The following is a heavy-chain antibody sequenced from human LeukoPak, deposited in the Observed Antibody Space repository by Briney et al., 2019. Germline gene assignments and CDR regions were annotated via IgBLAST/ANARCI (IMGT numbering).Heavy chain of an antibody. J-gene: IGHJ4*02. Sequence: GGSLRLSCAVSGFTLTNHGVSWIRQAPGKGLEWVSYTSSSGSTIYYADSVKGRFTISRDNAKNSLYLQMNSLRAEDTAVYYCARVDTVGAFDYWGQGTLVTVSS. CDR3: ARVDTVGAFDY. CDR1: GFTLTNHG. D-gene: IGHD1-26*01. V-gene: IGHV3-11*01. CDR2: TSSSGSTI.